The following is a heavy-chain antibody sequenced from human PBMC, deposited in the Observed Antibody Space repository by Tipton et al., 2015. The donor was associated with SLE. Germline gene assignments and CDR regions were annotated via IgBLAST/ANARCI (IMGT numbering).Heavy chain of an antibody. D-gene: IGHD3-10*01. CDR3: AGTPDRGSSDFNY. CDR1: GGSIRSFRYY. CDR2: FFYTGSS. Sequence: LRLSCTVSGGSIRSFRYYWGWIRQPPGKGLEWIGSFFYTGSSFYNPSLPSLESRVTISLDTSKKQFSLKLRSVTAADTAVYYCAGTPDRGSSDFNYWGQGTLVTVSS. J-gene: IGHJ4*02. V-gene: IGHV4-39*07.